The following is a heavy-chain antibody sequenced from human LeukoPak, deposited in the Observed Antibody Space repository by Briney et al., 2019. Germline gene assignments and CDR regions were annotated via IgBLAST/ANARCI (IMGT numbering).Heavy chain of an antibody. CDR3: ARDWGSSSSPYYYMDV. J-gene: IGHJ6*03. CDR1: GGTFSSYA. Sequence: ASVKVSCKASGGTFSSYAISWVRQAPGQGLEWMGGIIPIFGTANYAQKFQGRVTITADKSTSTAYMELSTVTAADTAVYYCARDWGSSSSPYYYMDVWGKGTTVTVSS. CDR2: IIPIFGTA. D-gene: IGHD6-6*01. V-gene: IGHV1-69*06.